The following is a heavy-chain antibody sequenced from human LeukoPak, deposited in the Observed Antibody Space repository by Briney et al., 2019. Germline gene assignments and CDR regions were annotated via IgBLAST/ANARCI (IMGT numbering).Heavy chain of an antibody. CDR1: GYTFTGYY. CDR3: ARAPGYSYGSSFDY. Sequence: ASVKVSCQASGYTFTGYYMHWVRQAPGQGLEWMGWINPNSGDTNYAQKFQGWVTMTRDTSISTAYMELSRLRSDDTAVYYCARAPGYSYGSSFDYWGQGTLVTVSS. V-gene: IGHV1-2*04. CDR2: INPNSGDT. D-gene: IGHD5-18*01. J-gene: IGHJ4*02.